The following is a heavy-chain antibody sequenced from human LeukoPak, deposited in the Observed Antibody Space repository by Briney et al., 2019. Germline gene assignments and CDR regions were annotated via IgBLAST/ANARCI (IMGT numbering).Heavy chain of an antibody. V-gene: IGHV3-53*01. D-gene: IGHD3-10*01. CDR3: ARLGSYYDMDV. Sequence: GGSLRLSCAAPGFTVSSKYMNWVRQAPGKGLEWVSVIYSDGTTYYADSVKGRFTISRDNSQNTLYLQMNSLRAEDTAVYYCARLGSYYDMDVWGQGTTVTVSS. CDR2: IYSDGTT. CDR1: GFTVSSKY. J-gene: IGHJ6*02.